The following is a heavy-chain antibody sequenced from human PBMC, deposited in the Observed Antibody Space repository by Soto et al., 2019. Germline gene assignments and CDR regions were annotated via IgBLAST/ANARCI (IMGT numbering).Heavy chain of an antibody. V-gene: IGHV5-10-1*01. Sequence: GESLKISCKGSGYSFTSYWISWVRQMPGKGLEWMGRIDPSDSYTNYSPSFQGHVTISADKSISTAYLQWSSLKASDTAMYYCARLRLPGYDSSGYKYYYYGMDVWGQGTTVTVSS. J-gene: IGHJ6*02. CDR3: ARLRLPGYDSSGYKYYYYGMDV. D-gene: IGHD3-22*01. CDR1: GYSFTSYW. CDR2: IDPSDSYT.